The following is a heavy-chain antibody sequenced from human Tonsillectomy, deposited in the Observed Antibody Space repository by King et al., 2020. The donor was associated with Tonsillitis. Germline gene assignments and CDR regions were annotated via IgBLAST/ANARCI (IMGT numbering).Heavy chain of an antibody. V-gene: IGHV4-34*01. D-gene: IGHD7-27*01. CDR2: INHSGSP. J-gene: IGHJ3*02. CDR3: ARDPSLTGADAFDI. CDR1: GGSFSGYY. Sequence: VQLQQWGAGLLKPSETLSLTCAVYGGSFSGYYWSWIRQLPGKGLEWIGEINHSGSPNYNPTHKSRVTISVDTSKNQFSLKLSSVTAADTAVYYCARDPSLTGADAFDIWGKGTMVTVSS.